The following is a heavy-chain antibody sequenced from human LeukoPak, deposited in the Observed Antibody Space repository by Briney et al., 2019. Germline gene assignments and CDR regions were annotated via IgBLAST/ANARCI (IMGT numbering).Heavy chain of an antibody. D-gene: IGHD6-13*01. V-gene: IGHV4-30-4*07. CDR3: AREGAAAGYNPFDY. CDR2: FFYTGNT. CDR1: GGSISSGSYS. J-gene: IGHJ4*02. Sequence: SQTLSLTCAVSGGSISSGSYSWGWIRQPPGKGLEWSGYFFYTGNTYYNASLKSRVTISVDTSKNQFSLKVSSVTAADTAVYYCAREGAAAGYNPFDYWGQGTLVTVSS.